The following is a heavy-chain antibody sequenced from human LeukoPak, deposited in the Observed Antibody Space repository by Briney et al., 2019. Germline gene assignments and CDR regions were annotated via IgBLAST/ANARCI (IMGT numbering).Heavy chain of an antibody. D-gene: IGHD2-15*01. CDR3: AAMGRSCTGGSCYSDDFDV. CDR2: IYYSGST. Sequence: SETLSLTCTVSGGSISSSSYYWGWIRQPPGKGLEWIGSIYYSGSTYYNPSLKSRVTISVDTSKNQFSLKLSSVTAADTAVYYCAAMGRSCTGGSCYSDDFDVWGQGTMVTVSS. V-gene: IGHV4-39*07. J-gene: IGHJ3*01. CDR1: GGSISSSSYY.